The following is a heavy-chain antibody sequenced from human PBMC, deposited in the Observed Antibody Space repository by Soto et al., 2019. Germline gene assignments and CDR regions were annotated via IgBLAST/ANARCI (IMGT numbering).Heavy chain of an antibody. CDR1: GFAFNNYG. CDR2: ISKSDYT. V-gene: IGHV3-21*01. D-gene: IGHD4-4*01. J-gene: IGHJ6*02. Sequence: PGGSLRLSCTVSGFAFNNYGINWVRQAPGKGLEWVSSISKSDYTYYSDSVKGRFTISRDNAKNSVSLQMNTLRVEDTAVYYCARHISNFRYYYYAMDVWGQGTTVTVSS. CDR3: ARHISNFRYYYYAMDV.